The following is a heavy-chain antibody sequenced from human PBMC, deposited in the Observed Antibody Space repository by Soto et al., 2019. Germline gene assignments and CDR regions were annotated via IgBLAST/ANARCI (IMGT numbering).Heavy chain of an antibody. CDR2: ISGSGGST. V-gene: IGHV3-23*01. D-gene: IGHD1-26*01. J-gene: IGHJ4*02. CDR3: AKGLYSGSYVDY. Sequence: VQLLESGGGLVQPGGSLRLSCAASGFTFSSYGMTWVRPAPGKGLEWVSTISGSGGSTYYADSVKGQFTISRDNSKNTLYLQMNSLRAEDTAVYYCAKGLYSGSYVDYWGQGTLVTVSS. CDR1: GFTFSSYG.